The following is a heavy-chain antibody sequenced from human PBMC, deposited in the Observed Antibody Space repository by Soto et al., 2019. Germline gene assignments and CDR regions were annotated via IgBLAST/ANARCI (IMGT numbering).Heavy chain of an antibody. V-gene: IGHV3-23*01. CDR1: GFTFSSYA. CDR3: AKSDGDVVVPAAISYSNDY. Sequence: GGSLRLSCAASGFTFSSYAMSWVRQAPGKGLEWVSAISGSGGSTYYADSVKGRFTISRDNSKNTLYLQMNSLRAEDTAVYYCAKSDGDVVVPAAISYSNDYWGQGTLVTVSS. J-gene: IGHJ4*02. CDR2: ISGSGGST. D-gene: IGHD2-2*02.